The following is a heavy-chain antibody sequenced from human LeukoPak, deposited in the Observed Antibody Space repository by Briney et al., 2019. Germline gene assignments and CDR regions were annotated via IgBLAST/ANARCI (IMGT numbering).Heavy chain of an antibody. V-gene: IGHV4-31*03. Sequence: PSETLSLTCTVSGGSISSGGYYWSWIRQHPGKGLEWIGYIYYSGSTYYNPSLKSRVTISVDTSKNQFSLKLSSVTAADTAVYYCARASIAVAGFDYWGQGTLVTVSS. CDR3: ARASIAVAGFDY. D-gene: IGHD6-19*01. J-gene: IGHJ4*02. CDR2: IYYSGST. CDR1: GGSISSGGYY.